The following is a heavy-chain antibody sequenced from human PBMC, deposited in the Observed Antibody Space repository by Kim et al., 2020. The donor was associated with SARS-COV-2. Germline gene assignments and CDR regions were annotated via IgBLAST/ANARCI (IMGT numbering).Heavy chain of an antibody. CDR3: TRDQIGQPLDY. J-gene: IGHJ4*02. D-gene: IGHD3-22*01. Sequence: YVDSVKGRFTISRDKSKNMLYMKLNSLRVEDTALYYCTRDQIGQPLDYWGRGTLVTVSS. V-gene: IGHV3-23*03.